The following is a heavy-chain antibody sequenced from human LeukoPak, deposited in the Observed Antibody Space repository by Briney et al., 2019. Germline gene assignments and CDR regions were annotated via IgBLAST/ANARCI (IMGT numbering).Heavy chain of an antibody. Sequence: SETLSLTCTVSGVSISSSNFYWGWIRQPPGKGLEWIGSIFYTGSSYYNQSLKSRVTISVDTSKNQFSLKLTSVTTADTAVYYCAGEDYFDSSGYASWRFDIWGQGTMVTVSS. CDR3: AGEDYFDSSGYASWRFDI. D-gene: IGHD3-22*01. V-gene: IGHV4-39*02. CDR1: GVSISSSNFY. J-gene: IGHJ3*02. CDR2: IFYTGSS.